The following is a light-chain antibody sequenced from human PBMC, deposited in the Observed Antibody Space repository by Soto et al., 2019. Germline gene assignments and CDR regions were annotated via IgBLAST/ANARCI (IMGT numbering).Light chain of an antibody. V-gene: IGKV3-11*01. CDR3: QQRSNWQYT. J-gene: IGKJ2*01. Sequence: EFVLTQSPATLSLSPGERATLSCRASQSVSSYSAWYQQKPAQAPSLLLYYTSNRATGSPARFSGSGSGTDFTLTISGLEPEDFAVYYCQQRSNWQYTFGQGTRLEIK. CDR2: YTS. CDR1: QSVSSY.